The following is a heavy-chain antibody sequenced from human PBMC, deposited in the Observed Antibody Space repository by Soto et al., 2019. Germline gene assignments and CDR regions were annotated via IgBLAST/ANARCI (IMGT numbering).Heavy chain of an antibody. V-gene: IGHV1-18*01. CDR1: SYIFTSYG. CDR2: ISAQTGNT. D-gene: IGHD3-22*01. J-gene: IGHJ4*02. CDR3: ARTYDSSGYYSFHFDY. Sequence: ASVKVSCKASSYIFTSYGISWVRQAPGQGLEWMGWISAQTGNTNYAQKVQGRVTMTTDTSTGTAYMDLRSLRSDDTAVYYCARTYDSSGYYSFHFDYWGQGTPVTVSS.